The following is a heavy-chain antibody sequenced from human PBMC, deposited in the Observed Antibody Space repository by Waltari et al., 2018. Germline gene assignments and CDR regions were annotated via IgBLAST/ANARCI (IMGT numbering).Heavy chain of an antibody. CDR1: GYTFTSYA. J-gene: IGHJ4*02. CDR2: ISTNTGNP. CDR3: ARGPNYYDSSGYYPPGS. V-gene: IGHV7-4-1*02. Sequence: QVQLVQSGSELKKPGASVKVSCKASGYTFTSYAMNWVRQAPGQGLEWMGLISTNTGNPTYAQGFTGRFVFSLDTSVSTAYLQISSLKAEDTAVYYCARGPNYYDSSGYYPPGSWGQGTLVTVSS. D-gene: IGHD3-22*01.